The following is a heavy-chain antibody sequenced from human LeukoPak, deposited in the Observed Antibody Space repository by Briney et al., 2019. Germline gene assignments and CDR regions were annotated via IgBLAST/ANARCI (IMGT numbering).Heavy chain of an antibody. Sequence: GGSLRLSCAASGFTFSSYAMSWVRQAPGKGLEWVSAISGSGGSTHYADSVKGRFTISRDNSKNTLYLQMNSLRAEDTAVYYCAKDRRGGYSSSWSDYWGQGTLVTVSS. CDR1: GFTFSSYA. CDR3: AKDRRGGYSSSWSDY. J-gene: IGHJ4*02. CDR2: ISGSGGST. V-gene: IGHV3-23*01. D-gene: IGHD6-13*01.